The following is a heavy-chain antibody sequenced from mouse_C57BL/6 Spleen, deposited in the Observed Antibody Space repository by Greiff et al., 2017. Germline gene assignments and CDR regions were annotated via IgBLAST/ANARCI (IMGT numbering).Heavy chain of an antibody. CDR1: GFTFSSYA. J-gene: IGHJ2*01. Sequence: EVKVVESGGGLVKPGGSLKLSCAASGFTFSSYAMSWVRQTPEKRLEWVATIRDGGSYTYYPDNVKGRFTISRDNAKNNLDLHMSHLKSEDTAMFYCSQIGIYYGNPYYFDYWGQGTTLTVSS. CDR2: IRDGGSYT. CDR3: SQIGIYYGNPYYFDY. D-gene: IGHD2-1*01. V-gene: IGHV5-4*03.